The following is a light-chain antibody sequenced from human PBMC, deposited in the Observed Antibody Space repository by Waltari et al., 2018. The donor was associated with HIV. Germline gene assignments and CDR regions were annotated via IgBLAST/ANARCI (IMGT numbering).Light chain of an antibody. Sequence: TVLTQPHSKSGTPGQRVNISCSGSSSNIGSNYVYWYRQLPGTAPKIVMYRDDQRPSGVPVRFSGSKSGTSASLAISGLRSEDEADYFCATWDDSLSGSVFGGGTKLTVL. V-gene: IGLV1-47*01. CDR3: ATWDDSLSGSV. CDR1: SSNIGSNY. CDR2: RDD. J-gene: IGLJ3*02.